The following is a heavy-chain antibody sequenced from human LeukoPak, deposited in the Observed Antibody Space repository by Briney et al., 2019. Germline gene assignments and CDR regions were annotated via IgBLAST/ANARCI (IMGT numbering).Heavy chain of an antibody. CDR1: GGSISSSSYY. D-gene: IGHD6-13*01. CDR2: IYYSGST. Sequence: PSETLSLTCTVSGGSISSSSYYWGWIRQPPGKGLEWIESIYYSGSTYYNPSLKSRVTISVDTSKNQFSLKLSSVTAADTAAYYCARQGVIAAAEPQFDYWGQGTLVTVSS. J-gene: IGHJ4*02. V-gene: IGHV4-39*01. CDR3: ARQGVIAAAEPQFDY.